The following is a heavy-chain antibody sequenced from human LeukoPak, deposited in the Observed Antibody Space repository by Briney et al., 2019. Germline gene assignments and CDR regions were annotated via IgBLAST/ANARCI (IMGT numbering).Heavy chain of an antibody. D-gene: IGHD3-10*01. CDR1: GGSISSYY. CDR2: MYTSGSI. J-gene: IGHJ4*02. Sequence: SETLSLTCTVSGGSISSYYWSWIRQPAGKGLEWIGRMYTSGSINYNPSLKSRVTISVDTSKNQFSLKLSSVTAADTAVYYCARGDRVLLWFGESTIFDYWGQGTLVTVSS. V-gene: IGHV4-4*07. CDR3: ARGDRVLLWFGESTIFDY.